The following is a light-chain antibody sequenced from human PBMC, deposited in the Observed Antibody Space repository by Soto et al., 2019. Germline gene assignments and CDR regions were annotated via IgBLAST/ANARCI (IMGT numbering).Light chain of an antibody. CDR1: QDISNY. CDR2: DAS. Sequence: DIQMTQSPSSLSASVGDRFTIACQASQDISNYLNWYQQKPGKAPKLLIYDASSLQSGVPSRFSGSGSGTDFTLTISSLQPEDFATYYCQQANSFPITFGQGTRLEIK. V-gene: IGKV1-12*01. CDR3: QQANSFPIT. J-gene: IGKJ5*01.